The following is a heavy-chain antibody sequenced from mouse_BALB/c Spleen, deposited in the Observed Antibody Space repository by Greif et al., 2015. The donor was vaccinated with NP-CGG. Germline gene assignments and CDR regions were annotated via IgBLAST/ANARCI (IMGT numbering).Heavy chain of an antibody. V-gene: IGHV1S81*02. CDR2: INPSNGGT. D-gene: IGHD2-10*02. CDR1: GYTFTSYY. Sequence: VKLQESGAELVKPGASVKLSCKASGYTFTSYYMYWVKQRPGQGLEWIGEINPSNGGTNFNEKFKSKATLTVDKSSSTAYMQLSSLTSEDSSGYYCTRSGYGNYFDYWGQGTTLTVSS. J-gene: IGHJ2*01. CDR3: TRSGYGNYFDY.